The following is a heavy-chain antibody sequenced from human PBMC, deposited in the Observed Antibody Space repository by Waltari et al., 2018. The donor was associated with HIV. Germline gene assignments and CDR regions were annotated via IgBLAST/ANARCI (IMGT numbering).Heavy chain of an antibody. CDR2: IRSKTYGGTT. CDR3: SRSRGYSYGYADY. J-gene: IGHJ4*02. D-gene: IGHD5-18*01. V-gene: IGHV3-49*03. CDR1: GFTFGDYA. Sequence: EVQLVASGGGLVQSGRSLRLSCTASGFTFGDYAISWFLQAPGRGLEWVGFIRSKTYGGTTEYAASVKDRFTISRDDSKSIAYLQMNSLKTEDTAVYYCSRSRGYSYGYADYWGQGTLVTVSS.